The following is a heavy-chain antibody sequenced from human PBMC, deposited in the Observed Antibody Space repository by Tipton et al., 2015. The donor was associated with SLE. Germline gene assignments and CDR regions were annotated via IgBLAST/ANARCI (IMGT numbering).Heavy chain of an antibody. D-gene: IGHD6-13*01. J-gene: IGHJ1*01. CDR1: GYSLSSGYY. Sequence: LRLSCAVSGYSLSSGYYWGWIRQPPGKGRAGIGSIYHSGSTYYNPSLKRRVTLSVETSKNQFSLKLDSVTAADTAGYYCARRRSEAAGVPLDPEYFPHGGQGTLVSVSS. V-gene: IGHV4-38-2*01. CDR2: IYHSGST. CDR3: ARRRSEAAGVPLDPEYFPH.